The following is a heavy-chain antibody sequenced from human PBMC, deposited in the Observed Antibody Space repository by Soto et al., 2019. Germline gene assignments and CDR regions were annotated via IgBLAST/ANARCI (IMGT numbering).Heavy chain of an antibody. CDR1: GGTFSSYA. Sequence: QVQLVQSGAEVKKPGSSVKVSCKASGGTFSSYAISWVRQAPGQGLEWMGGLIPIFGTANYAQKFQGRVTITADESTSTAYMELSSLRSEDTAVYYCARGMEMATLKGDWFDPWGQGTLVTVSS. V-gene: IGHV1-69*01. CDR2: LIPIFGTA. D-gene: IGHD5-12*01. CDR3: ARGMEMATLKGDWFDP. J-gene: IGHJ5*02.